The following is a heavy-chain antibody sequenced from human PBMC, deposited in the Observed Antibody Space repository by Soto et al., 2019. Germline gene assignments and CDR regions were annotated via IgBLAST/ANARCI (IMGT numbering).Heavy chain of an antibody. CDR3: ASVMYYYGSNLNWLYF. D-gene: IGHD3-10*01. J-gene: IGHJ1*01. V-gene: IGHV4-59*01. Sequence: SKTLSLTCTVSHDSSNSYYWTCIRQPPGKGLEWIGYIYYSGSTNYKPSLKSRVTISVDTSKNQFSLKLSSVTAADTAVYYCASVMYYYGSNLNWLYF. CDR1: HDSSNSYY. CDR2: IYYSGST.